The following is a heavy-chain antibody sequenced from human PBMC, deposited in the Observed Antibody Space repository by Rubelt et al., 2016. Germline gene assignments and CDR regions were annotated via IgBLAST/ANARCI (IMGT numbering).Heavy chain of an antibody. CDR2: ISSTSSYI. Sequence: GGDLVKPGGSLRLSCAASGFTFSNYRMTWVRQAPGKGLEWVSSISSTSSYIYYADSVKGRFTISRDNAKNSLYLQMNSLRAEDTAVYYCARVTGGYSGMDVWGQGTAVTVSS. V-gene: IGHV3-21*01. J-gene: IGHJ6*02. D-gene: IGHD1-14*01. CDR3: ARVTGGYSGMDV. CDR1: GFTFSNYR.